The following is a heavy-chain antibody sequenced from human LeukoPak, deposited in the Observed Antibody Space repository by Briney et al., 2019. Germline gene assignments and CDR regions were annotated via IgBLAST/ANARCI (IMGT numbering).Heavy chain of an antibody. J-gene: IGHJ4*02. CDR3: ARERYPYYYDSSGYSKYYFDY. V-gene: IGHV1-69*05. Sequence: SVKVSCKASGYTFTSYDINWVRQAPGQGLEWMGGIIPIFGTANYAQKFQGRVTITTDESTSTAYMELSSLRSEDTAVYYCARERYPYYYDSSGYSKYYFDYWGQGTLVTVSS. D-gene: IGHD3-22*01. CDR1: GYTFTSYD. CDR2: IIPIFGTA.